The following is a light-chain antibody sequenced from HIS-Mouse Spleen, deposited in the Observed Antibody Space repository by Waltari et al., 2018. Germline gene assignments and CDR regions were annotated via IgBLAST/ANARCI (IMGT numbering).Light chain of an antibody. CDR2: EDS. V-gene: IGLV3-10*01. J-gene: IGLJ2*01. CDR1: ALPNQY. Sequence: SYELTQPPSVSVSPGQTARITCSGDALPNQYAYLYQQKSGQAPVLVIYEDSKRPSGIPERFSGSSSGTMATLTISGAQVEDEADYYCYSTDSSGNHRVFGGGTKLTVL. CDR3: YSTDSSGNHRV.